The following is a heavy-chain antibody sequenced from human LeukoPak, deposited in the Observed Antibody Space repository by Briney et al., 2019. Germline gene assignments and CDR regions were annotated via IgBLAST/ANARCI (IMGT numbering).Heavy chain of an antibody. V-gene: IGHV1-2*06. CDR2: INPNSGGT. Sequence: GASVKVSCKASGYTFTGYYMHWVRQAPGQGLEWMGRINPNSGGTNYAQKFQGRVTMTRDTSISTAYMELSRLRSDDTAVYYCASHTYYYDSSGYSKRGPFDYWGQGTLVTVSS. CDR3: ASHTYYYDSSGYSKRGPFDY. CDR1: GYTFTGYY. J-gene: IGHJ4*02. D-gene: IGHD3-22*01.